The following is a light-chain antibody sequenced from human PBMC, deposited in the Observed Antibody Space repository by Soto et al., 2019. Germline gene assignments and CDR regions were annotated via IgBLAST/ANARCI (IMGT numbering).Light chain of an antibody. CDR2: DAS. CDR1: RSVSNY. J-gene: IGKJ5*01. CDR3: QQRSNLPIT. Sequence: IVLTTSPAALSLSPGWSAALSCRASRSVSNYLAWYQQKPGQAPRLLIYDASSRPTDIPARFSGSGSGTDFTLTISSLEPEDFALYYCQQRSNLPITFGQGTRLEI. V-gene: IGKV3-11*01.